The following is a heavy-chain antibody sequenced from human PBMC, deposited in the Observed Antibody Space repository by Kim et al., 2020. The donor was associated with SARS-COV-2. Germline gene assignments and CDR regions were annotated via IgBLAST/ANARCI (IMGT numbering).Heavy chain of an antibody. CDR3: ATSPWDPTRGYYYYYMDV. Sequence: ASVKVSCKVSGYTLTELSMHWVRQAPGKGLEWMGGFDPEDGETIYAQKFQGRVTMTEDTSTDTAYMELSSLRSEDTAVYYCATSPWDPTRGYYYYYMDVWGKGTTVTVSS. V-gene: IGHV1-24*01. CDR1: GYTLTELS. D-gene: IGHD1-26*01. CDR2: FDPEDGET. J-gene: IGHJ6*03.